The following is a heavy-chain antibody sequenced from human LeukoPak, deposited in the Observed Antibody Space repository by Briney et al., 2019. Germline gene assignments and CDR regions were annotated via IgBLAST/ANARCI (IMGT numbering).Heavy chain of an antibody. Sequence: PGGSLRLSCAASGFTFSSYSMNWVRQAPGKGLEWVSSISSSSSYIYYADPVKGRFTISRDNAKNTLYLQMNSLRAEDTAVYYCARDASVRSSTSCYGDVWGKGTTVTVSS. CDR1: GFTFSSYS. D-gene: IGHD2-2*01. V-gene: IGHV3-21*04. CDR3: ARDASVRSSTSCYGDV. CDR2: ISSSSSYI. J-gene: IGHJ6*04.